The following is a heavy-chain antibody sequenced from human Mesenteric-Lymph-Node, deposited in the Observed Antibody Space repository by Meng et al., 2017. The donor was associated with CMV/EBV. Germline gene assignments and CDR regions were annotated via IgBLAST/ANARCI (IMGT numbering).Heavy chain of an antibody. D-gene: IGHD1-26*01. CDR2: AYYSGGT. V-gene: IGHV4-61*01. J-gene: IGHJ6*02. Sequence: SETLSLTCTVSGGSVSSGSHYWSWVRQPPGRGLEWIGYAYYSGGTNYTPSLKSRVTMSLDTSKNQFSLKLTSVSATDTAVYYCARGGSYYYYYGMDVWGQGTTVTVSS. CDR1: GGSVSSGSHY. CDR3: ARGGSYYYYYGMDV.